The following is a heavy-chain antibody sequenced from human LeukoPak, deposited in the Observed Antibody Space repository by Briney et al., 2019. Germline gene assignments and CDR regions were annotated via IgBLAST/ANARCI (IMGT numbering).Heavy chain of an antibody. Sequence: AGGSLRLSCAASGFAFSSYAMNWVRQAPGKGLEWVSAISGSGGSTYYADSVKGRFTISRDNSKNTLYLQMNSLRAEDTAVYYCAKGTTPIAVAGYFDYWGQGTLVTVSS. D-gene: IGHD6-19*01. CDR3: AKGTTPIAVAGYFDY. J-gene: IGHJ4*02. CDR2: ISGSGGST. CDR1: GFAFSSYA. V-gene: IGHV3-23*01.